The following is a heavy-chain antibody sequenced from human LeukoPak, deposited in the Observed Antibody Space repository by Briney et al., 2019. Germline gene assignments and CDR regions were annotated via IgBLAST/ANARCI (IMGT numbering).Heavy chain of an antibody. J-gene: IGHJ4*02. CDR3: AKDPYCSSTSCSMAPFDY. D-gene: IGHD2-2*01. CDR1: GFTFSSYA. CDR2: ISGSGGST. V-gene: IGHV3-23*01. Sequence: PGGFLRLSCAASGFTFSSYAMSWVRQAPGKGLEWVSAISGSGGSTYYADSVKGRFTISRDNSKNTLYLQMNSLRAEDTAVYYCAKDPYCSSTSCSMAPFDYWGQGTLVTVSS.